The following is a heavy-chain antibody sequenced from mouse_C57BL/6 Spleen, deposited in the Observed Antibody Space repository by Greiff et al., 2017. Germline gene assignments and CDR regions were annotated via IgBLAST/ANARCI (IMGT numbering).Heavy chain of an antibody. V-gene: IGHV1-82*01. J-gene: IGHJ4*01. D-gene: IGHD3-1*01. Sequence: VKLQESGPELVKPGASVKISCKASGYAFSSSWMNWVKQRPGKGLEWIGRIYPGDGDTNYNGKFKGKATLTADKSSSTAYMQLSSLTSEDSAVYFCARSGGGYYAMDYWGQGTSVTVSS. CDR3: ARSGGGYYAMDY. CDR2: IYPGDGDT. CDR1: GYAFSSSW.